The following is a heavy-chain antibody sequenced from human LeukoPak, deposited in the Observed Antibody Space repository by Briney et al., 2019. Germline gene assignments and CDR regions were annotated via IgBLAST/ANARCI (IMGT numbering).Heavy chain of an antibody. D-gene: IGHD3/OR15-3a*01. CDR2: IYTSGST. Sequence: SETLSLTCTVSGGSISSYYWSWIRQPPGKGLEWIGYIYTSGSTNYNPSLKSRVTISVDTSKNQFSLKLSSVTAADTAVYYCARKPHGLGNWFDPWGQGTLVTLSS. V-gene: IGHV4-4*09. CDR3: ARKPHGLGNWFDP. J-gene: IGHJ5*02. CDR1: GGSISSYY.